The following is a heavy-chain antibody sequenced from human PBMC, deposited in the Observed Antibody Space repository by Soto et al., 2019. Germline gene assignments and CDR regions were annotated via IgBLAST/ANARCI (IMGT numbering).Heavy chain of an antibody. J-gene: IGHJ6*02. CDR1: GFTFSSYA. CDR2: ISYDGSNK. D-gene: IGHD3-3*01. CDR3: ARVTIFGVVISYGMDV. Sequence: QVQLVESGGGVVQPGRSLRLSCAASGFTFSSYAMHWVRQAPGKGLEWVAVISYDGSNKYYADSVKGRFTISRDNSKNTLYLKMNSLRAEDTAVYYCARVTIFGVVISYGMDVWGQGTTVTVSS. V-gene: IGHV3-30-3*01.